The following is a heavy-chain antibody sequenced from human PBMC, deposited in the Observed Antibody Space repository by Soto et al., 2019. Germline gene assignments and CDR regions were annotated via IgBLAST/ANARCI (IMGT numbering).Heavy chain of an antibody. V-gene: IGHV3-7*03. J-gene: IGHJ4*02. CDR3: SRVEYVTSSPIG. D-gene: IGHD6-6*01. CDR2: IKQVGSDK. CDR1: GFTFSRHW. Sequence: GGSLRLSCAASGFTFSRHWMTWVRQAPGKGLEWVANIKQVGSDKYYAASVKGRFIISRDDSKNMAYLQMNGLKTEDSDMYYCSRVEYVTSSPIGWGQGTLVTVSS.